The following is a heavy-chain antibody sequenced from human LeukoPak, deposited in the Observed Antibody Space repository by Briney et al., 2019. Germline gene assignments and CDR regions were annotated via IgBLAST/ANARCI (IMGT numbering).Heavy chain of an antibody. D-gene: IGHD3-10*01. CDR2: ISGYNGNT. V-gene: IGHV1-18*01. CDR1: GYTFNNYG. J-gene: IGHJ6*02. CDR3: ARSIRPSGSDYPKPNYGMDV. Sequence: ASVKVSCKASGYTFNNYGINWVRQAPGQGLEWMGWISGYNGNTNYTQNLQGRVTMTTDTSTTTAYMELRSLRSDDAAVYYCARSIRPSGSDYPKPNYGMDVWGQGTTVTVSS.